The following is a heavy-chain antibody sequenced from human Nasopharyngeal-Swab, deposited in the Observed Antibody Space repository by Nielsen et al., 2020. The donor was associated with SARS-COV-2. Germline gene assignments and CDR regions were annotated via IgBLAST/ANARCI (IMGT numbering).Heavy chain of an antibody. V-gene: IGHV3-53*01. CDR3: ARDLVAGDAARYYYYYGIDV. D-gene: IGHD6-19*01. J-gene: IGHJ6*02. CDR2: IYSGGST. Sequence: GGSLRLSCAASGFTVSSNYMSWVRQAPGKGREWVSVIYSGGSTYYADSVKGRFTISRDNSKNTLYLQMNSLRAEDTAVYYCARDLVAGDAARYYYYYGIDVWGQGTTVTVSS. CDR1: GFTVSSNY.